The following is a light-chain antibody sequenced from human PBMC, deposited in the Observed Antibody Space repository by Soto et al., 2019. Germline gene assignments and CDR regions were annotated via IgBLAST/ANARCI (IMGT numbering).Light chain of an antibody. Sequence: QSALTQPASVSGSPRQSITISCTGTSSDVGAYDYVSWYQQHPGKAPKLMIYDVTNRPSGVSDRFSGSKSGNTASLTISGLQAEDEADYYCSSYTSINTRVFGGGTKLTVL. CDR2: DVT. J-gene: IGLJ3*02. V-gene: IGLV2-14*01. CDR3: SSYTSINTRV. CDR1: SSDVGAYDY.